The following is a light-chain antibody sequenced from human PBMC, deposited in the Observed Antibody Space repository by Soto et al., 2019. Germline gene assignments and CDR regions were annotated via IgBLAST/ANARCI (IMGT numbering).Light chain of an antibody. V-gene: IGKV1-27*01. CDR3: QKYNSAPLT. CDR2: AAS. J-gene: IGKJ4*01. CDR1: QGIGAH. Sequence: DIQMTQSPSSLSASLGDRVTITCRASQGIGAHLAWFQQKPGNAPKLLIYAASTLQSRVPSRFSGSGSGTDFTLTVSSLQPEDVATYYCQKYNSAPLTFGGGTRVEIK.